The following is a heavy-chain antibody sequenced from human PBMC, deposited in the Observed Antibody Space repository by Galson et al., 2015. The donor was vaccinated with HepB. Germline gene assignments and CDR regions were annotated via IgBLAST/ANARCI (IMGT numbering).Heavy chain of an antibody. CDR2: ISSSSSTI. Sequence: SLRLSCAASGFTFNNYSMNWVRQAPGKGLEWVSYISSSSSTIYYADSVKGRFTISRDNAKNSLYLQMNSLRAEDTAVYYCAKGVVVVVAATPGSSWFDPWGQGTLVTV. V-gene: IGHV3-48*01. CDR1: GFTFNNYS. J-gene: IGHJ5*02. D-gene: IGHD2-15*01. CDR3: AKGVVVVVAATPGSSWFDP.